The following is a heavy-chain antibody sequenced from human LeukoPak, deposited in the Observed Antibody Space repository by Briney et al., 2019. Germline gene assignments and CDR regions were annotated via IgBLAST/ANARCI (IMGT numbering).Heavy chain of an antibody. V-gene: IGHV3-74*01. CDR3: ARAAYNSSPDY. D-gene: IGHD6-6*01. Sequence: GGSLRLSCAASGFTFSHYWMVWVRQTPEKGLVWVSYIVSDGSDTRYADSVKGRFTMSRDNAKDTLSLQMDSLRTEDTAVYYCARAAYNSSPDYWGQGSLVTVSS. J-gene: IGHJ4*02. CDR2: IVSDGSDT. CDR1: GFTFSHYW.